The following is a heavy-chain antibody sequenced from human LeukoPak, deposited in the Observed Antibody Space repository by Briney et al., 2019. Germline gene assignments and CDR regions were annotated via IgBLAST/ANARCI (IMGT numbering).Heavy chain of an antibody. Sequence: GGSLRLSCAASGFTFSSNDIHWVRQAPGKGLEWMAFIRYDGSNKYYADSVKGRFTISRDNSKSTLYLQMDSLRAEDTAVYYCAKTWNYYGWGGALDDWGEGSLVTASS. CDR1: GFTFSSND. J-gene: IGHJ4*02. CDR2: IRYDGSNK. V-gene: IGHV3-30*02. D-gene: IGHD3-10*01. CDR3: AKTWNYYGWGGALDD.